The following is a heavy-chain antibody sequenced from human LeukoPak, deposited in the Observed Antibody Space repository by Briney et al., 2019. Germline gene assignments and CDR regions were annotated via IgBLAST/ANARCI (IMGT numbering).Heavy chain of an antibody. J-gene: IGHJ4*02. Sequence: PSESLFLTCTVSGGSITSYYWSWIRQPPGKGLEWIGYIYYSGSTNYSPSLKSRVTISVDTSKNHFSLKLSSVTAADTAVYYCASIRMVRGVINLDYWGQGTLVTVSS. CDR2: IYYSGST. D-gene: IGHD3-10*01. CDR1: GGSITSYY. V-gene: IGHV4-59*01. CDR3: ASIRMVRGVINLDY.